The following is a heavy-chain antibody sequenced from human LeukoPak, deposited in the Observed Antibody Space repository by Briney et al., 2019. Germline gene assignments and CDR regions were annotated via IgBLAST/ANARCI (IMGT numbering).Heavy chain of an antibody. Sequence: PGGSLRLSCAASGFTFSSYAMSWVRQAPGKGLEWVSAISGSGGSTYYADSVKGRFTISRDNSKNTLYLQMTSLRAEDTAVYYCAKKGPHCTNGVCYTKYYFDYWGQGTLVTVSS. D-gene: IGHD2-8*01. V-gene: IGHV3-23*01. CDR1: GFTFSSYA. J-gene: IGHJ4*02. CDR3: AKKGPHCTNGVCYTKYYFDY. CDR2: ISGSGGST.